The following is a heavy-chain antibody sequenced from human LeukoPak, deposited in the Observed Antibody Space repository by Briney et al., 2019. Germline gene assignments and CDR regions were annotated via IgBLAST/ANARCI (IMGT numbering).Heavy chain of an antibody. J-gene: IGHJ4*02. V-gene: IGHV3-30-3*01. Sequence: GRSLRLSCAASGFTFSSYAMHWVRQAPGKGLEWVAVISYDGSNKYYADSVKGRFTISRDNSKNTLYLQMNSLRAEDTAVYYCARWGVASPWELPNRSFDYWGQGTLVTVSS. D-gene: IGHD1-26*01. CDR2: ISYDGSNK. CDR3: ARWGVASPWELPNRSFDY. CDR1: GFTFSSYA.